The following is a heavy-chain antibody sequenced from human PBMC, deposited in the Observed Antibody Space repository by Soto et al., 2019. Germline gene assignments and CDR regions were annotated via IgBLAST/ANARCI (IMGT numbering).Heavy chain of an antibody. D-gene: IGHD2-2*01. J-gene: IGHJ3*02. CDR2: ISYDGSNK. CDR1: GFTFSSYA. Sequence: QVQLVESGGGVVQPGRSLRLSCAASGFTFSSYAMHWVRQAPGKGLEWVAVISYDGSNKYYADSVKGRFTISRDNSKNTLYLQMNSLRAEDTDVYYCERDVWSLIQRTHKDAFDIWGQGTMVTVSS. CDR3: ERDVWSLIQRTHKDAFDI. V-gene: IGHV3-30-3*01.